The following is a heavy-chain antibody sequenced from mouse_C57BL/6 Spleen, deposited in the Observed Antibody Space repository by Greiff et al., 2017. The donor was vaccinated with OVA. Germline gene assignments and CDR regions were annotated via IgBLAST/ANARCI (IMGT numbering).Heavy chain of an antibody. D-gene: IGHD2-12*01. Sequence: VKLQESGAELVKPGASVKLSCKASGYTFSSYWMDWVKQRPGQGLEWIGNIYPCDSETHYNQKFKDKATLTADKSSSTAYMQLSSLTSEDSAVYYGARYSVRSGWFDYWGQGTTLTVSA. CDR2: IYPCDSET. V-gene: IGHV1-61*01. J-gene: IGHJ2*01. CDR1: GYTFSSYW. CDR3: ARYSVRSGWFDY.